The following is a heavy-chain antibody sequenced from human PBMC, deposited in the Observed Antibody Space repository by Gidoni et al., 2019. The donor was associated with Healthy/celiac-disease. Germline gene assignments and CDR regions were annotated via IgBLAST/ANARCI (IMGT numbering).Heavy chain of an antibody. V-gene: IGHV3-9*01. D-gene: IGHD4-17*01. CDR3: AKDIGLGTVTYYYYGMDV. CDR2: ISWNSGSI. CDR1: GFTFADSA. Sequence: EVQLVESGGGLVQPGRSLRLSCAASGFTFADSAMHWVRQAPGKGLEWVSGISWNSGSIGYADSVKGRFTISRDNAKNSLYLQMNSLRAEDTALYYCAKDIGLGTVTYYYYGMDVWGQGTTVTVSS. J-gene: IGHJ6*02.